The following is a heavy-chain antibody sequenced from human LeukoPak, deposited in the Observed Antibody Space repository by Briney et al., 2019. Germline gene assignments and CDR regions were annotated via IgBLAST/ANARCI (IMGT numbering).Heavy chain of an antibody. CDR1: GGSISSDY. CDR2: IYYSGST. CDR3: AAFYYDSSGYYQFDY. Sequence: SETLSLTCTVSGGSISSDYWSWIRQPPGKGLEWIGSIYYSGSTNYNPSLKSRVTISVDTSKNQFSLKLSSVTAADTALYYCAAFYYDSSGYYQFDYWGQGTLVTVSS. J-gene: IGHJ4*02. D-gene: IGHD3-22*01. V-gene: IGHV4-59*08.